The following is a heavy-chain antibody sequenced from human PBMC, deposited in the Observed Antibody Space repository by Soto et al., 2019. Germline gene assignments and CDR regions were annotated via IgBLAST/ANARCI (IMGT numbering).Heavy chain of an antibody. D-gene: IGHD3-22*01. Sequence: GASVKVSCKASGGTFSSYAISWVRQAPGQGLEWMGGIIPIFGTANYAQKFQGRVTITADESTSTAYMELSSLRSEDTAVYYCARDNDSSGYPPGAFDIWGQGTMVTVSS. J-gene: IGHJ3*02. CDR3: ARDNDSSGYPPGAFDI. CDR1: GGTFSSYA. CDR2: IIPIFGTA. V-gene: IGHV1-69*13.